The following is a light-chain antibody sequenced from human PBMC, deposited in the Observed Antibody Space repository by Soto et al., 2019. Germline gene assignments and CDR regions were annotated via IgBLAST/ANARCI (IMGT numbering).Light chain of an antibody. CDR3: QQYNNWPLT. CDR1: QSISRT. V-gene: IGKV3-15*01. CDR2: DAS. Sequence: EIVFTQSPATPSVSPGERATLSCRASQSISRTLAWYPQKPGQPPRLLIYDASPRAAGFPARFSRSGAGTEFTRTISSLQYEDVGVDYCQQYNNWPLTFGGGTKVDIK. J-gene: IGKJ4*01.